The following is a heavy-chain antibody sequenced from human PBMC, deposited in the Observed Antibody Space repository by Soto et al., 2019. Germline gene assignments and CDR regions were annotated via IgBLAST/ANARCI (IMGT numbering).Heavy chain of an antibody. V-gene: IGHV1-18*01. D-gene: IGHD1-26*01. J-gene: IGHJ4*02. CDR1: GYTFTSYG. Sequence: QVQLVQSGAEVKKPGASVKVSCKASGYTFTSYGITWVRQAPGQGLEWMGWISAYNGNTNYAQKLQGRVTMTTDTPTSTDDMELRSLRSDDTAVYYCARDAAVGLFDYWGQGTLVTVSS. CDR2: ISAYNGNT. CDR3: ARDAAVGLFDY.